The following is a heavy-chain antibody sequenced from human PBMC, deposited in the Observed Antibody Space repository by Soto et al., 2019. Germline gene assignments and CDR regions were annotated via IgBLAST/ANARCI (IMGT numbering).Heavy chain of an antibody. CDR1: GSALSTSGVG. Sequence: GPTLVDSPPTLTLTCIFSGSALSTSGVGVGWIRQPPLERLEWLALIYWNDDKRYSPSLKSRLTITKDTSKNQVALTMTNMDPVETATYYCAHISMKAGIFGVADGFKFDPWGQGTLVTVS. CDR2: IYWNDDK. CDR3: AHISMKAGIFGVADGFKFDP. V-gene: IGHV2-5*01. D-gene: IGHD3-3*01. J-gene: IGHJ5*02.